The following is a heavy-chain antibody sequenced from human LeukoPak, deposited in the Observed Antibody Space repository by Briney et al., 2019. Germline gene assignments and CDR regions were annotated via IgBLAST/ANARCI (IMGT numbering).Heavy chain of an antibody. CDR1: GGTFSSYT. CDR2: IIPILGIA. V-gene: IGHV1-69*02. D-gene: IGHD3-22*01. CDR3: ARTFRGNYYDSSGYYFDY. Sequence: GASVKVSCKASGGTFSSYTISWVRQAPGQGLEWMGRIIPILGIANYAQKFQGRVTITADKSTSTAYMELSSLRSEDTAVYYCARTFRGNYYDSSGYYFDYWGQGTLVTVSS. J-gene: IGHJ4*02.